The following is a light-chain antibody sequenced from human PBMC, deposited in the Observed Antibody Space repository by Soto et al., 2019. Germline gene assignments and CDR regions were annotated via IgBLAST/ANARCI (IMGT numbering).Light chain of an antibody. CDR2: NNN. J-gene: IGLJ3*02. CDR1: SSNIGSTT. V-gene: IGLV1-44*01. CDR3: AAWDDSLNGVV. Sequence: QSVLTQPPSASGTPGQRVTIACSGSSSNIGSTTVKWYQQLPGTAPKLLIYNNNQRPPGVPDRFSGSKSGTSASLAISGLQSEDEADYYCAAWDDSLNGVVFGGGTQLTVL.